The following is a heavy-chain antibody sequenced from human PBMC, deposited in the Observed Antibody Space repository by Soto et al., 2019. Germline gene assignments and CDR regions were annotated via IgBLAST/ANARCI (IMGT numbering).Heavy chain of an antibody. D-gene: IGHD5-18*01. J-gene: IGHJ6*02. Sequence: QVQLQESGPGLVKPSQNLSLTCTVSGGSISSGGYYWSWIRQHPGKGLEWIGYIYYSGSTYYNPSLKSRVTILVDSSKNQFSLKLSSVTAADTAVYYCARERYSYGPDYYYYGMDVWGQGTTVTVSS. CDR2: IYYSGST. CDR3: ARERYSYGPDYYYYGMDV. CDR1: GGSISSGGYY. V-gene: IGHV4-31*03.